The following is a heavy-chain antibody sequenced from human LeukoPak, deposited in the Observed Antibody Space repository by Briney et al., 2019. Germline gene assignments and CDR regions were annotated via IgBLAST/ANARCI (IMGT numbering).Heavy chain of an antibody. V-gene: IGHV4-34*01. D-gene: IGHD3-22*01. J-gene: IGHJ3*02. Sequence: SETLSLTCAVYGGSFSGYYWGWTRQPPGKGLEWFGSISYSGGTAYNPSLRSRVTISIDTSKNQFSLKLNSVTAADTAVYYCAREVEYYDSSGYRPHAFDIWGQGTVVTVSS. CDR3: AREVEYYDSSGYRPHAFDI. CDR1: GGSFSGYY. CDR2: ISYSGGT.